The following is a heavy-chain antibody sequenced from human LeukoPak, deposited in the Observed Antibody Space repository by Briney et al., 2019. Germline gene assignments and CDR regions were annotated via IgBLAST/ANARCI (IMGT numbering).Heavy chain of an antibody. J-gene: IGHJ4*02. V-gene: IGHV5-51*01. CDR3: ATTRGGNYHWDY. CDR2: MYPANSDT. Sequence: GESLKNSCKGSGYSFTSYWIGWVRQMPGKGLEWMGIMYPANSDTRYKPSFQGQVTMPADRSISTAYLQWSSLKASDTAIYYCATTRGGNYHWDYWGQGTLVTVSS. D-gene: IGHD3-16*01. CDR1: GYSFTSYW.